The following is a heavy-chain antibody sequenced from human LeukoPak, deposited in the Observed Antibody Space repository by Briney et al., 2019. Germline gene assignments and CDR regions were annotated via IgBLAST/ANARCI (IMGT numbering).Heavy chain of an antibody. Sequence: GSLGLSCAASGFTFSSYWMSWVRQAPGEGLEWVANIKQDGSEKYYVESVKGRFTISRDNAKNSLYLQMNSLRAEDTAVYYCARVAASDYGDYGPLYFDYWGQGTLVTVSS. J-gene: IGHJ4*02. V-gene: IGHV3-7*03. CDR1: GFTFSSYW. CDR3: ARVAASDYGDYGPLYFDY. D-gene: IGHD4-17*01. CDR2: IKQDGSEK.